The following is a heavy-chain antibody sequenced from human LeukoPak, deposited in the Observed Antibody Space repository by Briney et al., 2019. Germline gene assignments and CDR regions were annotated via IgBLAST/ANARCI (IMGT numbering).Heavy chain of an antibody. J-gene: IGHJ4*02. CDR3: ARQNAVHFDY. CDR1: GDSISSYY. D-gene: IGHD3-10*01. V-gene: IGHV4-59*08. Sequence: SETLSLTCTVSGDSISSYYWSWIRQPPGKGLEWIGYIYYSGSTNQNPSLKSRVTISVDTSKSQFSLKLNSVTAADTAVYYCARQNAVHFDYWGQGTLVTVSS. CDR2: IYYSGST.